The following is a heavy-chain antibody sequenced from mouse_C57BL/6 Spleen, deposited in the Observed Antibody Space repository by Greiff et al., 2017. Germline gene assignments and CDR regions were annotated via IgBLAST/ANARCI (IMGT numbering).Heavy chain of an antibody. J-gene: IGHJ2*01. CDR3: ARWGAVVATDY. CDR2: IYPGDGDT. Sequence: QVQLQQSGAELVKPGASVKISCKASGYAFSSHWMNWVKQRPGKGLEWIGQIYPGDGDTNYNGKVKGKATLTADKSSSTAYMQLSSLTSEDSAVYFCARWGAVVATDYWGEDTTLAVSS. D-gene: IGHD1-1*01. CDR1: GYAFSSHW. V-gene: IGHV1-80*01.